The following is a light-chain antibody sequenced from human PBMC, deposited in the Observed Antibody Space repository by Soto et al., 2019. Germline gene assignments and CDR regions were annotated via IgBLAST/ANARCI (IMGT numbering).Light chain of an antibody. CDR2: GNI. Sequence: QSVLTHPPSVSVAPGQRVTISCTWGSSNIGADYDVHWYQLLPGTVPNLLIYGNINRPSGVPDRFSGSKSGASASLVITGIRAEDEADYYCQYYDTGLSGYVFGPGTKVTVL. CDR1: SSNIGADYD. CDR3: QYYDTGLSGYV. V-gene: IGLV1-40*01. J-gene: IGLJ1*01.